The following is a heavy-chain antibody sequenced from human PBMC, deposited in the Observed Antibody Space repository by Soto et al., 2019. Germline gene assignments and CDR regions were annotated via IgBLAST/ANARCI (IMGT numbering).Heavy chain of an antibody. Sequence: GASVKVSCKASGYTFTGYYMHWVRQAPGQGLEWMGWINPNSGGTNYAQKFQGRVTMTRDTSISTAYMELSRLRSDDTAVYYCARKEASGWYRGNHYGMDVWGQGTTVTVSS. D-gene: IGHD6-19*01. CDR3: ARKEASGWYRGNHYGMDV. V-gene: IGHV1-2*02. CDR2: INPNSGGT. J-gene: IGHJ6*02. CDR1: GYTFTGYY.